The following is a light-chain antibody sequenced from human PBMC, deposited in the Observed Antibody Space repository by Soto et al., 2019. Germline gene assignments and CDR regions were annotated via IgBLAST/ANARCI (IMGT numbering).Light chain of an antibody. CDR1: SSDVGGYNY. V-gene: IGLV2-14*01. CDR2: EVS. CDR3: SSYTSSSTRDVV. J-gene: IGLJ2*01. Sequence: QSALIQPASVSGSPGQSITISCTGTSSDVGGYNYVSWYQQHPGKAPKLMIYEVSNRPSGVSNRFSGSKSGNTASLTISGLQAEDEADYYCSSYTSSSTRDVVFGGGTKVTVL.